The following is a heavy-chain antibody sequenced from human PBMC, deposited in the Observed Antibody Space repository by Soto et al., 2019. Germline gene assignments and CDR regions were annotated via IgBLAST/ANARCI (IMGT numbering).Heavy chain of an antibody. Sequence: ASVKVSCKASGYTFTSYYMHWVRQAPGQGLEWMGIINPSGGSTSYAQKFQGRVTMTRDTSTSTVYMELSSLRSEDTAVYYCARPYYDFWRGYGDYYFDYWGQGTLVTVSS. V-gene: IGHV1-46*01. CDR2: INPSGGST. J-gene: IGHJ4*02. CDR1: GYTFTSYY. CDR3: ARPYYDFWRGYGDYYFDY. D-gene: IGHD3-3*01.